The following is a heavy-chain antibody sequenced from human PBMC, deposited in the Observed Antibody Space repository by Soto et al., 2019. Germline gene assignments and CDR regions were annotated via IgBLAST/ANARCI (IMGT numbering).Heavy chain of an antibody. Sequence: QVNLVQSGAEVKKPGASVKVSCKASGYNFNGYYIHWVRQAPGQGLEWMGWMNPITGGANYAQKFQGKVIMTTDTSISTAYLVLRSLTSDDTAVYYCAKVISTIGSKQWLAQTKHQALDYWGQGTLVSVSS. J-gene: IGHJ4*02. CDR3: AKVISTIGSKQWLAQTKHQALDY. D-gene: IGHD6-19*01. CDR1: GYNFNGYY. CDR2: MNPITGGA. V-gene: IGHV1-2*02.